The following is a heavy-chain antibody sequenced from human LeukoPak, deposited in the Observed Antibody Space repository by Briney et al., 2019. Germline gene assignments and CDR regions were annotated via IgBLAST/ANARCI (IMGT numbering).Heavy chain of an antibody. CDR1: GYTFTAYY. D-gene: IGHD5-12*01. Sequence: ASVKVSYNASGYTFTAYYMHWGRQAPGQRLEWMGWINPNSGGTNYAQKFQGRVTMTRDTSISTAYMELSRLSSDDTAVYYCARVLRDSGYDKYYYYYYMDVWGKGTTVTISS. V-gene: IGHV1-2*02. CDR3: ARVLRDSGYDKYYYYYYMDV. CDR2: INPNSGGT. J-gene: IGHJ6*03.